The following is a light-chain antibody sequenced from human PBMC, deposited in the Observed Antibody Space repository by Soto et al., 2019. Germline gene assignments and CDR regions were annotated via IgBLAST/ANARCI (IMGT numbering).Light chain of an antibody. CDR2: KAS. J-gene: IGKJ4*01. V-gene: IGKV1-5*03. CDR1: QSISSW. CDR3: QQYDSYSPLT. Sequence: DIQMTQSPSTLSASVGDRVTITCRASQSISSWLAWYQQKPGTAPKLLIYKASSLQSGVPSRFSGSGSGTDFTLTISSLQPDDFATYYCQQYDSYSPLTFGGGTKVDIK.